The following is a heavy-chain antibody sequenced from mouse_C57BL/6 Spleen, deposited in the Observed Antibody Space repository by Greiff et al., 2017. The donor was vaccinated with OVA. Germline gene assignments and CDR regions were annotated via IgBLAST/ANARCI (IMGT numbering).Heavy chain of an antibody. CDR3: ARTDGSSFYYAMDY. J-gene: IGHJ4*01. D-gene: IGHD1-1*01. CDR2: IYPGDGDT. CDR1: GYAFSSYW. V-gene: IGHV1-80*01. Sequence: VKLQQSGAELVKPGASVKISCKASGYAFSSYWMNWVKQRPGKGLEWIGQIYPGDGDTNYNGKFKGKATLTADKSSSTAYMQLSSLTSEDSAVYFCARTDGSSFYYAMDYWGQGTSVTVSS.